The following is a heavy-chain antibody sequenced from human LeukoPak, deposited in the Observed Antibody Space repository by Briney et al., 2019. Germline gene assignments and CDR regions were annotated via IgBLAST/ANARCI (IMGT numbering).Heavy chain of an antibody. CDR1: GGSISSSSYY. V-gene: IGHV4-39*01. D-gene: IGHD1-26*01. CDR3: AHMYKGATGYFDY. J-gene: IGHJ4*02. CDR2: IYYSGST. Sequence: PSETLSLTCTVSGGSISSSSYYWGWIRQPPGKGLEWIGSIYYSGSTYYNPSLKSRVTISVDTSKNQFSLKLSSVTAADTAVYYCAHMYKGATGYFDYWGQGTLVTVSS.